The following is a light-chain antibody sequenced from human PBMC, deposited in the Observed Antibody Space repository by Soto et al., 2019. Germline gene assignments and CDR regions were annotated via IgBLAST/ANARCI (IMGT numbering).Light chain of an antibody. CDR3: LLSYNGPYV. J-gene: IGLJ1*01. CDR1: TGAVTNGHY. CDR2: DTT. V-gene: IGLV7-46*01. Sequence: QAVVTQEPSLTVSPGGTVTLTCGSSTGAVTNGHYPYWFQQKPGQAPRTLIYDTTNRHSWTPARFSGSLLGGKAALTLSGAQPEDEAEYHCLLSYNGPYVFGTGTQLTVL.